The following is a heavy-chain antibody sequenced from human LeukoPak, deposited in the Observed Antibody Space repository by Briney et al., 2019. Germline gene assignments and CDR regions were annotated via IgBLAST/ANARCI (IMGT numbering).Heavy chain of an antibody. CDR3: ASEGDYYYGMDV. CDR1: GYTFTSYD. J-gene: IGHJ6*02. CDR2: MNPNSGNT. D-gene: IGHD2-21*01. V-gene: IGHV1-8*01. Sequence: ASVKVSCKASGYTFTSYDINWVRQATGQGLEWMGWMNPNSGNTGYAQKFQGRVTMTRNTSISTAYMGLSSLRSEDTAVYYCASEGDYYYGMDVWGQGTTVTVSS.